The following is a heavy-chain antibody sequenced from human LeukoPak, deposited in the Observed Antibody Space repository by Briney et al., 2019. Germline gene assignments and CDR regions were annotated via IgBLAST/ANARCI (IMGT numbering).Heavy chain of an antibody. Sequence: ETLSLTCAVYGGSFSGYYWSWIRQPPGKGLEWIGEINHSGSTNYNPSLKSRVTISVDTSKNQFSLKLSSVTAADTAVYYCARDAPYYYGSGSPKGVYFDYWGQGTLVTVSS. V-gene: IGHV4-34*01. J-gene: IGHJ4*02. CDR1: GGSFSGYY. D-gene: IGHD3-10*01. CDR2: INHSGST. CDR3: ARDAPYYYGSGSPKGVYFDY.